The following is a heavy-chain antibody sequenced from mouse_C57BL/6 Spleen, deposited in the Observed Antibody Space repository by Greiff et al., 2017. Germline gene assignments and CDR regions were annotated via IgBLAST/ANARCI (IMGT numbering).Heavy chain of an antibody. D-gene: IGHD1-1*01. CDR2: IRLKSDNYAT. V-gene: IGHV6-3*01. J-gene: IGHJ1*03. CDR3: TAKFITTARYFDV. CDR1: GFTFSNYW. Sequence: EVKLVESGGGLVQPGGSMKLSCVASGFTFSNYWMNWVRQSPEKGLEWVAQIRLKSDNYATHYAESVKGRFTISRDDSKSSVYLQMNNLRAEDTGIYYCTAKFITTARYFDVWGTGTTVTVSS.